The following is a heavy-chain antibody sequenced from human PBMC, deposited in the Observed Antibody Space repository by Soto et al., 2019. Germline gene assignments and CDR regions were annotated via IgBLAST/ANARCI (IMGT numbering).Heavy chain of an antibody. V-gene: IGHV1-18*01. D-gene: IGHD2-2*01. CDR3: ARDIVLIPSVMLDAFDI. CDR2: ISCHNGNA. J-gene: IGHJ3*02. CDR1: GYTFTNYG. Sequence: QVQLVQSGAEAKKPGASVKVSCQASGYTFTNYGINWVRQAPGQGLEWMGWISCHNGNANYAQKFQGRVTMTKDTSTSTAYMELRNLRSDDTAVYYCARDIVLIPSVMLDAFDIWGQGTIVTVSS.